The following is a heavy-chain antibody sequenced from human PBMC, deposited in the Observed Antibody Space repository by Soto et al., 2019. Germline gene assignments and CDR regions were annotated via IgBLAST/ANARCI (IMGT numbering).Heavy chain of an antibody. CDR2: ISDNGSTK. D-gene: IGHD2-2*01. Sequence: GGSLRLSCAASEFTFSNYAMSWVRQAPGKGLEWVASISDNGSTKYYADSVKGRFTISRDNSKNTLYLQMNSLRAEDTAVYYCARDEVVVVPAAPPYGMDVWGQGTTVTVSS. CDR3: ARDEVVVVPAAPPYGMDV. CDR1: EFTFSNYA. J-gene: IGHJ6*02. V-gene: IGHV3-23*01.